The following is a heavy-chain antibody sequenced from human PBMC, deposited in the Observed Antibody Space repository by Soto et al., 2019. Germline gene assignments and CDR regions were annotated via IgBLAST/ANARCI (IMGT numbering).Heavy chain of an antibody. CDR2: TYYRSKWYN. D-gene: IGHD1-1*01. CDR3: ARTERLRVPQMERPSSSPPLLDGMDV. Sequence: SQTLSLTCVISGDSVSSNSAAWNWIRQSPSRGLEWLGRTYYRSKWYNDYAVSVKSRITINPDTSKNQFSLQLNSVTPEDTAVYYCARTERLRVPQMERPSSSPPLLDGMDVWGQGTTVTVSS. CDR1: GDSVSSNSAA. V-gene: IGHV6-1*01. J-gene: IGHJ6*02.